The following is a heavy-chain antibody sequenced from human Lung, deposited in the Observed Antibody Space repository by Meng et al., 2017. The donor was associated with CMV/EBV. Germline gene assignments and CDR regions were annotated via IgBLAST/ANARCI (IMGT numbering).Heavy chain of an antibody. J-gene: IGHJ6*02. D-gene: IGHD4-17*01. CDR1: GYTLTTYG. V-gene: IGHV1-8*01. Sequence: AXVXVSCKASGYTLTTYGINWVRQAPGQGLEWMGWVNPYNGDGGYAQRFQGRVTVTTDTSINTAYLELTSLRSDDTVVYYGVRAVHGLEIWGQGTTVTVSS. CDR3: VRAVHGLEI. CDR2: VNPYNGDG.